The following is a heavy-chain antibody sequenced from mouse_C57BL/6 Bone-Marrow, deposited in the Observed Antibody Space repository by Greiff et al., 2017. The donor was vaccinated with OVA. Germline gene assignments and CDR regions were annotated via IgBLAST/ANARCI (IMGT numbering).Heavy chain of an antibody. CDR2: ISSGGSYT. V-gene: IGHV5-6*01. CDR1: GFTFSSYG. J-gene: IGHJ2*01. D-gene: IGHD2-5*01. Sequence: EVHLVESGGDLVKPGGSLKLSCAASGFTFSSYGMSWVRQTPDKRLEWVATISSGGSYTYYPDSVKGRFTISRDNAKNTLYLQMSSLKSEDTAMYYCARPVDNSNYGGGYWGQGTTLTVSS. CDR3: ARPVDNSNYGGGY.